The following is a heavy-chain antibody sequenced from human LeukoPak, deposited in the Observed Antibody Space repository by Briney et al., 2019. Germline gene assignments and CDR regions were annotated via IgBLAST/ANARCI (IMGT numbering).Heavy chain of an antibody. CDR1: GGSISSYY. D-gene: IGHD3-3*01. J-gene: IGHJ6*03. V-gene: IGHV4-59*01. CDR3: ARSWPHQSIFDYYYYMDV. Sequence: SETLSLTCTVSGGSISSYYWSWIRQPPGKGLEWIGYIYYSGSTNCNPSLKSRVTISVDTSKNQFSLKLSSVTAADTAVYYCARSWPHQSIFDYYYYMDVWGKGTTVTVSS. CDR2: IYYSGST.